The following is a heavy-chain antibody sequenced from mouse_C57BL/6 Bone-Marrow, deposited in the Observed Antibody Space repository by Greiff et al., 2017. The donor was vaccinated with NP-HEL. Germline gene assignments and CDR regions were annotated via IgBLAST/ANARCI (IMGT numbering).Heavy chain of an antibody. CDR1: GYSFTDYN. D-gene: IGHD1-1*01. CDR3: ARRGLVATKYAMDY. J-gene: IGHJ4*01. CDR2: INPNYGTT. Sequence: VQLQQSGPELVKPGASVKISCKASGYSFTDYNMYWVKQSNGKSLEWIGVINPNYGTTSYNQKFKGKATLTVDQSSSTAYMQLNSLTSEDSAVYYCARRGLVATKYAMDYWGQGTSVTVSS. V-gene: IGHV1-39*01.